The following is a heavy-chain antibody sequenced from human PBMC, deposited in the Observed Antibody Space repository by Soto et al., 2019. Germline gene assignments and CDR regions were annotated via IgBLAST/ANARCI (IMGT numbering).Heavy chain of an antibody. CDR3: AHRSRGYAYYFDQ. D-gene: IGHD5-12*01. CDR1: GFSLSTRGVG. Sequence: ESGPTLVNPTQTLTLTCSFSGFSLSTRGVGVGWIRQPPGKALEWLALIFWDDDKWYSPSLRSRLTITEDTSKNQVVLTITNMDPVDTATYYCAHRSRGYAYYFDQWGQGTLVTVSS. J-gene: IGHJ4*02. CDR2: IFWDDDK. V-gene: IGHV2-5*02.